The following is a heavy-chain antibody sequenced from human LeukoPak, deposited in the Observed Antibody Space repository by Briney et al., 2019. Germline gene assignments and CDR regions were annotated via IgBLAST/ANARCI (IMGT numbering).Heavy chain of an antibody. D-gene: IGHD3-9*01. J-gene: IGHJ5*02. CDR1: GFTFSSYS. CDR2: ISSSSSTI. Sequence: GGSLRPSCAASGFTFSSYSMNWVRQAPGKGLEWVSYISSSSSTIYYADSVKGRFTISRDNAKNSLYLQMNSLRAEDTAVYYCARQIQYDILTGFFSWGQGTLVTVSS. CDR3: ARQIQYDILTGFFS. V-gene: IGHV3-48*01.